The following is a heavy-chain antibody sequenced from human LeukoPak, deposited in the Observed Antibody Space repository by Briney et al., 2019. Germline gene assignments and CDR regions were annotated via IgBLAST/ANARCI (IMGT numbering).Heavy chain of an antibody. CDR3: AKVYLSQSPFDY. V-gene: IGHV3-30*02. CDR2: IRYDGSNK. D-gene: IGHD2-21*01. J-gene: IGHJ4*02. Sequence: GGSLRLSCAASGFTFSSYGMHWVRQAPGKGLEWVAFIRYDGSNKYYADSVKGRFTISRDNSKNTLYLQMNSQRAEDTAVYYCAKVYLSQSPFDYWGQGTLVTVSS. CDR1: GFTFSSYG.